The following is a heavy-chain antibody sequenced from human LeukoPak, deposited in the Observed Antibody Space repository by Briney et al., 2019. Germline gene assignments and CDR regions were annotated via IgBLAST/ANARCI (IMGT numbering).Heavy chain of an antibody. CDR3: AKVQGYQLLAEFDY. CDR2: ISGSGGST. D-gene: IGHD2-2*01. Sequence: GGSLRLSCAASGFTFSSYGMSWIRQAPGKGLEWVSAISGSGGSTSYADSVKGRFTISRDNSKNTLYLQMNSLRAEDTAVYYCAKVQGYQLLAEFDYWGQGTLVTVSS. V-gene: IGHV3-23*01. CDR1: GFTFSSYG. J-gene: IGHJ4*02.